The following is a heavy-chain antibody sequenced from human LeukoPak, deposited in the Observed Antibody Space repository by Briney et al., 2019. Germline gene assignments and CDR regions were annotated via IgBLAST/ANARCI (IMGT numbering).Heavy chain of an antibody. CDR3: ARVRYFDWLFTTGAFDI. D-gene: IGHD3-9*01. CDR1: GGSISSHY. CDR2: IYYSGST. J-gene: IGHJ3*02. Sequence: SETLSLTCTVSGGSISSHYWSWIRQPPGKGLEWIGYIYYSGSTNYNPSLKSRVTISVDTSKSQFSLKLSSVTAADTAVYYCARVRYFDWLFTTGAFDIWGQGTMVTVSS. V-gene: IGHV4-59*11.